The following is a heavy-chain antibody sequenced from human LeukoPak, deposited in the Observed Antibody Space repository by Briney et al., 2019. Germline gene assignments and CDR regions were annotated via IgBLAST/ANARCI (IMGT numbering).Heavy chain of an antibody. CDR2: INPNSGGT. CDR1: GYTFTGYY. CDR3: ARDRESSFDY. V-gene: IGHV1-2*02. J-gene: IGHJ4*02. D-gene: IGHD3-10*01. Sequence: GASVKVSCKASGYTFTGYYMHWVRQAPGQGLEWMGWINPNSGGTNYAQKFQGRVTMTRDTSISTVYMELSSLRSEDTAVYYCARDRESSFDYWGQGTLVTVSS.